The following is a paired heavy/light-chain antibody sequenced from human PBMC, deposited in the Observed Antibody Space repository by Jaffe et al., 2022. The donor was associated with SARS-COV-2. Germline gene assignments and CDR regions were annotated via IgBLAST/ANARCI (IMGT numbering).Light chain of an antibody. CDR1: QSISNS. CDR2: VAS. CDR3: QQSYSTPRT. Sequence: DIQMTQSPSSLSASVGDRVTITCRASQSISNSLNWYQQKPGKAPKLLIYVASSLQSGVPWRFSGSGSGTDFTLTISSLQPEDFATYYCQQSYSTPRTFGQGTKVEIK. J-gene: IGKJ1*01. V-gene: IGKV1-39*01.
Heavy chain of an antibody. CDR1: GASISSGSYY. V-gene: IGHV4-61*02. CDR2: ISTSGRT. Sequence: QVRLQESGPGLVKPSQTLSLSCTVSGASISSGSYYWNWIRQPAGKGLEWIGHISTSGRTNYNPSLKSRVSISVDTSKNQFSLRLSSVTAADTAVYYCTRDSLGLIAARHTDYWGQGTLVTVSS. J-gene: IGHJ4*02. D-gene: IGHD6-6*01. CDR3: TRDSLGLIAARHTDY.